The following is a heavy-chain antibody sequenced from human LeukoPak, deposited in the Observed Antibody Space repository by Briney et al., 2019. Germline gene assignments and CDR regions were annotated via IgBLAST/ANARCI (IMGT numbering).Heavy chain of an antibody. Sequence: GGSLRLSCAASGFTLSNYAMNWVRQAPGKGLEWVSGISYIDVETYYADSVKGRFTISSDNSMNTLYLQMNSLTVEDTAVYYCAKRTRDGFNTPTDFWGQGTLVTVS. D-gene: IGHD5-24*01. J-gene: IGHJ4*02. V-gene: IGHV3-23*01. CDR1: GFTLSNYA. CDR3: AKRTRDGFNTPTDF. CDR2: ISYIDVET.